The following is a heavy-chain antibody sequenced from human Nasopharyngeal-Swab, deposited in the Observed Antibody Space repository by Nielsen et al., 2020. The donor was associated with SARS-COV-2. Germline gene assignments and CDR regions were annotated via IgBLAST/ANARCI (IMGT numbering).Heavy chain of an antibody. CDR1: GFSFRDSA. V-gene: IGHV3-33*01. CDR3: ARDPSFSGWTLES. CDR2: IWYDGSEK. D-gene: IGHD6-25*01. Sequence: GESLKISCAASGFSFRDSAMHWVRQAPGKGLEWVAFIWYDGSEKYYVDSVKGRFTISRDNSKNTLYLQMNSLRAEDTAVYYCARDPSFSGWTLESWGQGTLVTVSS. J-gene: IGHJ4*02.